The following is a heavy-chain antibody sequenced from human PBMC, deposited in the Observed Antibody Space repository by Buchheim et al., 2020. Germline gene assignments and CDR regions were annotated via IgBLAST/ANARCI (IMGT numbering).Heavy chain of an antibody. CDR3: ARHNALTSAGFDY. D-gene: IGHD6-13*01. Sequence: QVQLQESGPGLVKPSGALSLTCTVSVGSITGYYWNWIRQPPGKGLEWIGYTFYSGSTNYNPSLKSRATISVDLSKTQFSLKLSSVTAADTGVYYCARHNALTSAGFDYWGQGTL. J-gene: IGHJ4*02. CDR2: TFYSGST. V-gene: IGHV4-59*08. CDR1: VGSITGYY.